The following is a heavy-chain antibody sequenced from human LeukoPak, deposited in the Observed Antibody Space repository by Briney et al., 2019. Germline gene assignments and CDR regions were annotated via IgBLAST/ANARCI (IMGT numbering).Heavy chain of an antibody. CDR2: INHSGST. D-gene: IGHD3-10*01. J-gene: IGHJ3*02. Sequence: TSETLSLTCAVYGGSFSGYYWSWIRQPPGKGLEWIGEINHSGSTNYNPSLKSRVTISVDTSKNQFSLKLSSVTAADTAVYYCARGPVDGSGSRDAFDIWGQGTMVTVSS. V-gene: IGHV4-34*01. CDR1: GGSFSGYY. CDR3: ARGPVDGSGSRDAFDI.